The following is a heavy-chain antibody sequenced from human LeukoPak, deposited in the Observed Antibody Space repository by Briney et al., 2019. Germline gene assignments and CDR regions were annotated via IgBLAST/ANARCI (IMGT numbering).Heavy chain of an antibody. D-gene: IGHD6-19*01. Sequence: SETLSLTCTVSGGSISSYYWSWIRQPPGKGLEWIGYIYYSGSTNYNPSLKSRVTISVDTSKNQFSLKLSSVTAADTAVYYCARTASQRSGWCPDYWGQGTLVTVSS. V-gene: IGHV4-59*08. CDR3: ARTASQRSGWCPDY. CDR1: GGSISSYY. CDR2: IYYSGST. J-gene: IGHJ4*02.